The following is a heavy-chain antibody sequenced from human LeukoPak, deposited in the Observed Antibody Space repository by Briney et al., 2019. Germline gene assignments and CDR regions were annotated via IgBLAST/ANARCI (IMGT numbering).Heavy chain of an antibody. CDR1: GYTFTNYG. D-gene: IGHD3-9*01. J-gene: IGHJ4*02. CDR3: ARDYRELRYFDWLLSAVGLYDF. Sequence: ASVKVSCKASGYTFTNYGITWVRQAPGQGLEWMGWISAHDGTRNYALKHEDRVTMTTDTSTSTAYMELRTLTSDDTAVYYCARDYRELRYFDWLLSAVGLYDFWGQGTLVTVSS. CDR2: ISAHDGTR. V-gene: IGHV1-18*01.